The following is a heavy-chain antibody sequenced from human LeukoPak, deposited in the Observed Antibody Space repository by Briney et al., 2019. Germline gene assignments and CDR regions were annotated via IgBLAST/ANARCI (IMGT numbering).Heavy chain of an antibody. V-gene: IGHV4-34*01. Sequence: PSETLSLTCAVYGGSFSGYYWSWIRQPPGKGLEWIGEINHSGSTNYNPSLKSRVTISVDTSKNQFSLKLSSVTAADTAVYYCARVCGDPRGEDYWGQGTLVTVSS. J-gene: IGHJ4*02. CDR1: GGSFSGYY. CDR3: ARVCGDPRGEDY. CDR2: INHSGST. D-gene: IGHD4-17*01.